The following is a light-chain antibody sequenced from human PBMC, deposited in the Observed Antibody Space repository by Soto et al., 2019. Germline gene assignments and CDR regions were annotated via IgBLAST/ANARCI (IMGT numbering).Light chain of an antibody. Sequence: QSVLTQPASVSGSPGQSITISCTGTSSDVGGYNYVSWYQQHPGKAPKLMIYEVSNRPSGVSNRISGSKSGNTASLAISGLQAEDEADYYCSSYTSSSTLEFGGGTKLTVL. CDR1: SSDVGGYNY. CDR2: EVS. CDR3: SSYTSSSTLE. J-gene: IGLJ2*01. V-gene: IGLV2-14*01.